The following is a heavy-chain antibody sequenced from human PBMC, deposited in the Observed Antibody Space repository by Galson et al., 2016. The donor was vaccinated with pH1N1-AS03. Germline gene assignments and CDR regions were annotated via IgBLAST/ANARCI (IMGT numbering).Heavy chain of an antibody. V-gene: IGHV4-4*07. Sequence: ETLSLTCNVSGGSFSTYPWSWIRQPAGKGLEWFGRIYASGSSNYNPSLKSRVTMSLDKSKNQFSLKLSPVTAADTAVYYCARGYCSTMSCQWGFDFWGQGTLVTVSS. J-gene: IGHJ4*02. D-gene: IGHD2-2*01. CDR1: GGSFSTYP. CDR2: IYASGSS. CDR3: ARGYCSTMSCQWGFDF.